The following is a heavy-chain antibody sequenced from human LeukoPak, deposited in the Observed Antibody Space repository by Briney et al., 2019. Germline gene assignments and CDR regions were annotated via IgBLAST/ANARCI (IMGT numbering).Heavy chain of an antibody. CDR3: AKTNGYFDY. CDR2: INANGGTS. V-gene: IGHV3-23*01. Sequence: GGSLRLSCAASGFTFSNYAMTWVRQAPGKELECVSGINANGGTSYYADSVRGRFTVSRDNSKNTLSLQMNSLRAEDSAIYYCAKTNGYFDYWGQGTLVTVSS. CDR1: GFTFSNYA. J-gene: IGHJ4*02.